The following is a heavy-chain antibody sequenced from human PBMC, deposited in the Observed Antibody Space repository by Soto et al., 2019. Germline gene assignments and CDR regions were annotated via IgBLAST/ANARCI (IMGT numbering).Heavy chain of an antibody. V-gene: IGHV4-30-4*01. J-gene: IGHJ4*02. Sequence: QVQLQESGPGLMQPSQTLTLRCTVSGGSISSGDYYWSWIRQPPGKGLEWIGYIYYSGSTYYNPSLKSRVTISVDTSKNQFSLKLSSVTAADTAVYYCARVGGFGATTIDYWGQGTLVTVSS. CDR2: IYYSGST. D-gene: IGHD3-10*01. CDR3: ARVGGFGATTIDY. CDR1: GGSISSGDYY.